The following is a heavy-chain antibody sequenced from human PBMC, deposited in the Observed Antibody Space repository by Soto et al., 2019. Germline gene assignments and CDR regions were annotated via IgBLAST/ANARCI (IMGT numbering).Heavy chain of an antibody. D-gene: IGHD5-12*01. CDR3: ARDKDRLQLGGNYYYILDV. Sequence: QVQLEQSGTEVKTPGSSVNVACKASGGTFSTSAISWVRQAPGQGLEWMGGIIPVIRTPDYAQKFQGRVTVIADESTSTVYMELSGLRSDATAVYYCARDKDRLQLGGNYYYILDVWGQGTTVTVSS. CDR2: IIPVIRTP. V-gene: IGHV1-69*12. J-gene: IGHJ6*02. CDR1: GGTFSTSA.